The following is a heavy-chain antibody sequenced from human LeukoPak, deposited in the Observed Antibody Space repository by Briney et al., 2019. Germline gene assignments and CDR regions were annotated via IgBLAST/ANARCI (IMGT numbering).Heavy chain of an antibody. D-gene: IGHD5-12*01. Sequence: GGSLRLSCAASGFTVSSNYMSWVRQAPGKGLEWVSVIYSGGSTYYADSVKGRFTIYRDNSKNTLYLQMNSLRAEDTAVYYCARAVRGYSGCFDPWGQGTLVTVSS. CDR1: GFTVSSNY. CDR2: IYSGGST. J-gene: IGHJ5*02. V-gene: IGHV3-66*02. CDR3: ARAVRGYSGCFDP.